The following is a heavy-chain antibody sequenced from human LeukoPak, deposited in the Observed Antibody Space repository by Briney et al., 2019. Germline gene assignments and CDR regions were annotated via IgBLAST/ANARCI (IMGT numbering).Heavy chain of an antibody. J-gene: IGHJ4*02. Sequence: GGSLRLSCAASGFTFSTYDIHWVRQAPGKGLEWVAFIRFDGSNKYYADSVQGRFTISRDNSKNTLYLQMDSLRAEDTAVYYCAKDSVGYDYVGPFDYWGQGTLVTVS. CDR2: IRFDGSNK. D-gene: IGHD5-12*01. CDR1: GFTFSTYD. CDR3: AKDSVGYDYVGPFDY. V-gene: IGHV3-30*02.